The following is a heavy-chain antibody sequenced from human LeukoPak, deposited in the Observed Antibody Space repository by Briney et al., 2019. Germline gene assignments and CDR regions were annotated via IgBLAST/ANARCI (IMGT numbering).Heavy chain of an antibody. Sequence: GGSLRLSCAASGFTFDDYAMHWVRHAPGKGLEWVSGISWNSGSIGYADSVKGRFTISRDNAKNSLYLQMNSLRAEDTALYYCAKSKYSSSPGYMDVWGKGTTVTISS. V-gene: IGHV3-9*01. CDR3: AKSKYSSSPGYMDV. CDR1: GFTFDDYA. J-gene: IGHJ6*03. CDR2: ISWNSGSI. D-gene: IGHD6-13*01.